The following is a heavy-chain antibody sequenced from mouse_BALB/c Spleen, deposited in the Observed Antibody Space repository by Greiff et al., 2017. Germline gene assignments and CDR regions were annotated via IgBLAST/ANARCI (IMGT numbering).Heavy chain of an antibody. J-gene: IGHJ4*01. CDR2: INPYYGST. D-gene: IGHD2-3*01. CDR1: GYSFTDYI. V-gene: IGHV1-39*01. Sequence: VQLQQTGPELVKPGASVKISCKASGYSFTDYIMLWVKQSHGKSLEWIGNINPYYGSTSYNLKFKGKATLTVDKSSSTAYMQLNSLTSEDSAVYYCARWGYDPSYYYAMDYWGQGTSVTVSS. CDR3: ARWGYDPSYYYAMDY.